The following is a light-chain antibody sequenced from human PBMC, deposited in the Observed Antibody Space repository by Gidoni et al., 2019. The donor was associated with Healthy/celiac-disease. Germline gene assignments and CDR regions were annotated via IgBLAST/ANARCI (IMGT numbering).Light chain of an antibody. V-gene: IGKV1-13*02. J-gene: IGKJ4*01. CDR2: DAS. CDR1: KGISSA. CDR3: QQFNSYPLT. Sequence: AIQLTQSPSSLSASVGDRVTITCRASKGISSALAWYQQKPGKAPKLLSYDASSLESGVPSRFSGSGSGTDFTLTISSLQPEDFATYYCQQFNSYPLTFXGXTKVEIK.